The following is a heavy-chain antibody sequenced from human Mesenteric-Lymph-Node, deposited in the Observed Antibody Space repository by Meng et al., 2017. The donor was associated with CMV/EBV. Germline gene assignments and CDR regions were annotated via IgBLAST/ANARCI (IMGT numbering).Heavy chain of an antibody. CDR1: GVSVTSGAYH. CDR2: IYGTGIT. D-gene: IGHD2/OR15-2a*01. Sequence: VQLQEFGPVLVKPSDTLSLTCIVSGVSVTSGAYHWSWIRQSPGKGLEWIGYIYGTGITIYNPSLKSRVTILLETSKNQFSLKLNSVTTADTAVYYCAKSRSSTPGIVDDWGQGTLVTVSS. CDR3: AKSRSSTPGIVDD. V-gene: IGHV4-61*08. J-gene: IGHJ4*02.